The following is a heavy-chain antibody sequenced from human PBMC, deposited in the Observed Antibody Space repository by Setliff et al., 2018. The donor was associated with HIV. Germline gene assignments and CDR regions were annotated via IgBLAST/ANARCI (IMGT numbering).Heavy chain of an antibody. D-gene: IGHD5-12*01. CDR1: GGSVSSTSNY. J-gene: IGHJ4*02. CDR3: ARVQVGGYNFYFDY. V-gene: IGHV4-39*01. Sequence: SETLSLTCSVSGGSVSSTSNYWGWIRQPPGKGLEWIGSIYYSGSTYYNLSLKSRVTISVDTSKNQFSLKLSSVTAADTAVYYCARVQVGGYNFYFDYWGQGTLVTVSS. CDR2: IYYSGST.